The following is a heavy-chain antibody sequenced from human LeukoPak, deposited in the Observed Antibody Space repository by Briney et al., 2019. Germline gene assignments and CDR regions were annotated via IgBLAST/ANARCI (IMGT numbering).Heavy chain of an antibody. CDR3: ARGRTRYFSGGSCPQGWFDP. CDR2: IYYSGST. Sequence: SETLSLTCTVSGGSISSYYWSWIRQPPGKGLEWIGYIYYSGSTNYNPSLKSRVTISVDTSKNQFSLKLSSVTAADTAVYYCARGRTRYFSGGSCPQGWFDPWGQGTLVTVSS. J-gene: IGHJ5*02. V-gene: IGHV4-59*01. CDR1: GGSISSYY. D-gene: IGHD2-15*01.